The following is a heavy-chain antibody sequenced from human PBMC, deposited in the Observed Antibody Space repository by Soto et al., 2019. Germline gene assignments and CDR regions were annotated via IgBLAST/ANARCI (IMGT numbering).Heavy chain of an antibody. V-gene: IGHV1-18*01. CDR1: GYTFTSYG. D-gene: IGHD1-7*01. CDR3: ARDRGYNWNYGWFDP. CDR2: ISPYNGNT. J-gene: IGHJ5*02. Sequence: QVQLVQSGAEVKKPGASVKVSCKASGYTFTSYGISWVRQAPGQGLEWMGRISPYNGNTNYAQKLQGRVTMTTDTSPSTAYMELRSLRSDDTAVYYCARDRGYNWNYGWFDPWGQGTQVTVSS.